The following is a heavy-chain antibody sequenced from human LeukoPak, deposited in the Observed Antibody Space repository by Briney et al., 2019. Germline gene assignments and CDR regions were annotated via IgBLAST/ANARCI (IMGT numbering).Heavy chain of an antibody. D-gene: IGHD5-12*01. CDR3: ARLVTSGSLFASDAFDI. CDR2: MNPDIGNT. CDR1: GYTFTNYH. J-gene: IGHJ3*02. Sequence: ASVKVSCKTSGYTFTNYHINWVRQALGQGLEWMGWMNPDIGNTLYAQKFQGRVTMTRNTSISTAYLELSSLRSEDTAVYYCARLVTSGSLFASDAFDIWGQGTIVNV. V-gene: IGHV1-8*02.